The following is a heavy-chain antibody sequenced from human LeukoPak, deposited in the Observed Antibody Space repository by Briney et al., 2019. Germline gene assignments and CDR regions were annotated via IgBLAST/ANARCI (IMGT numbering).Heavy chain of an antibody. Sequence: SVKVSFKASGGTFSSYTISWVRQAPGQGLEWMGRIIPILGIANYAQKFQGRVTITADKSTSTAYMELSSLRSEDTAVYYCARESPMYYYDSSGYSRMTVPHAFDIWGQGTMVTVSS. D-gene: IGHD3-22*01. CDR2: IIPILGIA. V-gene: IGHV1-69*04. CDR1: GGTFSSYT. CDR3: ARESPMYYYDSSGYSRMTVPHAFDI. J-gene: IGHJ3*02.